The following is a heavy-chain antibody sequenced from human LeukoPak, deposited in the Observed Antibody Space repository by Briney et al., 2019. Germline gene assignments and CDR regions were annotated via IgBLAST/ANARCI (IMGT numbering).Heavy chain of an antibody. CDR1: GFTFSSYA. J-gene: IGHJ6*03. CDR2: ISGSGGST. CDR3: ARGLPRGYYYMDV. D-gene: IGHD3-10*01. Sequence: GGSLRLSCAASGFTFSSYAMSWVRQAPGKGLEWVSAISGSGGSTYYADSVKGRFTISRDNAKNSLYLQMNSLRAEDTAVYYCARGLPRGYYYMDVWGKGTTVTVSS. V-gene: IGHV3-23*01.